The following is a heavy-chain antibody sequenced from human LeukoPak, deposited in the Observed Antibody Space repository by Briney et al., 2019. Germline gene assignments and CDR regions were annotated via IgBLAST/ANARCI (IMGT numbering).Heavy chain of an antibody. D-gene: IGHD4-17*01. CDR1: GFTFSGSA. CDR2: IRSKANRYAT. J-gene: IGHJ4*02. V-gene: IGHV3-73*01. Sequence: GGSLRLSCAASGFTFSGSAMHWVRQASGKGLEWVGRIRSKANRYATAYASSVKGRFTISRDDSKNTAYLQMSSLKTEDTVVYFCTRQEGEYGDYVLYYWGQGTLVTVSS. CDR3: TRQEGEYGDYVLYY.